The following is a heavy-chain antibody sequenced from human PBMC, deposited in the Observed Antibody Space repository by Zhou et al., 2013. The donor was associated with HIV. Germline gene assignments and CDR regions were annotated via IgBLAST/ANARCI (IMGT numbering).Heavy chain of an antibody. CDR1: GFTFSSYE. V-gene: IGHV3-48*03. Sequence: EVQLVESGGGLVQPGGSLRLSCAASGFTFSSYEMNWVRQAPGKGLEWVSYISSSGSTIYYADSVKGRFTISRDNAKNSLYLQMNSLRAEDTAVYYCARDGDLRKFTIFGVVADYFDYWGQGTLVTVSS. CDR3: ARDGDLRKFTIFGVVADYFDY. D-gene: IGHD3-3*01. CDR2: ISSSGSTI. J-gene: IGHJ4*02.